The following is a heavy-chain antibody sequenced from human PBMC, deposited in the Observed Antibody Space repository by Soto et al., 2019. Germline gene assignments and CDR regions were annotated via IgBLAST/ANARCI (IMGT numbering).Heavy chain of an antibody. V-gene: IGHV3-30-3*01. D-gene: IGHD3-10*01. CDR2: ISYDGSNK. Sequence: QVQLVESGGGVVQPGRSLRLSCAASGFTFSSYAMHWVRQAPGKGLEWGAVISYDGSNKYYADSVKGRFTISRDNAKNTLYLQMNSLRAKDTAVYYCARDTMVRGVIMPLWGYYYYGMDVWGQGTTVTVSS. CDR1: GFTFSSYA. CDR3: ARDTMVRGVIMPLWGYYYYGMDV. J-gene: IGHJ6*02.